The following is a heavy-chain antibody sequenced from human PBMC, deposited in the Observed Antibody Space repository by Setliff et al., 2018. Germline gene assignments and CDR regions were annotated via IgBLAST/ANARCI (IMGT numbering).Heavy chain of an antibody. Sequence: PSETLSLTCAVSGVSINSLSWWSWVRQSPGKGLEWIGSIHHTGTTFYNPSLESRVTISIDTSKKSFSLLLTSVTAADTDVYFCAREVGASFWTVYHAVLPMDVWGKGTTVTVSS. CDR1: GVSINSLSW. J-gene: IGHJ6*03. V-gene: IGHV4-38-2*02. CDR3: AREVGASFWTVYHAVLPMDV. D-gene: IGHD3-3*01. CDR2: IHHTGTT.